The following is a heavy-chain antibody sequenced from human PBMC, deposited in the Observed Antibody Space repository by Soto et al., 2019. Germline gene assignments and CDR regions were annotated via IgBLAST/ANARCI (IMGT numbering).Heavy chain of an antibody. D-gene: IGHD6-13*01. CDR3: AKDAPPEGSSIWYWVYYSYGMDV. CDR1: GFTFSSYA. J-gene: IGHJ6*02. Sequence: GGSLRLSCAASGFTFSSYAMSWVRQAPGKGLEWVSAISGSGGSTYYADSVKGRFTISRDNSKNTLYLQMNSLRAEDTAVYYCAKDAPPEGSSIWYWVYYSYGMDVSCPGTTLSFS. V-gene: IGHV3-23*01. CDR2: ISGSGGST.